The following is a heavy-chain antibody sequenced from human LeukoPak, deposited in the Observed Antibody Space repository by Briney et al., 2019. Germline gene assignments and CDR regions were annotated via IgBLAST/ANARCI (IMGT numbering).Heavy chain of an antibody. Sequence: GGSLRLSCAASGFTFSSNSMNWVRQAPGKGLEWVSYISSSSSTIYYADSVKGRFTISRDNAKNSLYLQMNSLRAEDTAVYYCARIEQQLAYDYWGQGTLVTVSS. D-gene: IGHD6-13*01. CDR1: GFTFSSNS. CDR2: ISSSSSTI. V-gene: IGHV3-48*04. J-gene: IGHJ4*02. CDR3: ARIEQQLAYDY.